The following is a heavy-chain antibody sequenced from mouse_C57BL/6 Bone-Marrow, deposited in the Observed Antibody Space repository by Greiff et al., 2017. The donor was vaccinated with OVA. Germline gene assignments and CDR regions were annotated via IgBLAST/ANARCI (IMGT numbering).Heavy chain of an antibody. CDR2: INRDGGST. Sequence: EVQLVESGGGLVQPGESLKLSCESNEYEFPSHDMSWVRKTPEKRLELVAAINRDGGSTSYTETMTRRFSISRDNTKTTLYLHMTRLGAEATALYYWERRGGAMDYWGQGTSVTVSS. V-gene: IGHV5-2*01. J-gene: IGHJ4*01. CDR3: ERRGGAMDY. CDR1: EYEFPSHD.